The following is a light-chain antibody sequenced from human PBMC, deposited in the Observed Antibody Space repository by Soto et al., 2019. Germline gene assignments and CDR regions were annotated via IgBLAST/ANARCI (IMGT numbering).Light chain of an antibody. CDR2: KVS. J-gene: IGKJ5*01. CDR3: MQGTHWPPIT. CDR1: QXLVYRDGNTY. Sequence: DVVVTQSPLSLPVTLGQAASMACRAIQXLVYRDGNTYLSWFHQRTGQSPRRLIYKVSNRDSGVPDRFSGSGSGTDFTLKISRVEAEDVGVYYCMQGTHWPPITFGQGTRLEIK. V-gene: IGKV2-30*01.